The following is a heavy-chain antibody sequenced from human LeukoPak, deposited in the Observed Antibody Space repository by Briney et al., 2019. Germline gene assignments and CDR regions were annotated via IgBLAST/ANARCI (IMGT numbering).Heavy chain of an antibody. CDR3: ARDKYYYGSGTFYSSAVFDY. CDR1: GYTFTGYY. J-gene: IGHJ4*02. Sequence: ASVKVSCKASGYTFTGYYLHWVRQAPGQGLEWMGRINPNSGDTDYTQKFQDWVTMTRDTSTSTAYMELSRLRSGDMAVYYCARDKYYYGSGTFYSSAVFDYWGQGTLVAVSS. CDR2: INPNSGDT. V-gene: IGHV1-2*04. D-gene: IGHD3-10*01.